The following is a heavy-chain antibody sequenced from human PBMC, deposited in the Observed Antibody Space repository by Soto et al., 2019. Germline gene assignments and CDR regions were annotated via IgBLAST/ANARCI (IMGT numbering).Heavy chain of an antibody. CDR2: IIPIFGTA. CDR3: ARSPGYCSSTSCYQYFDY. Sequence: QVQLVQSGAEVKKPGSSVKVSCKASGGTFSSYAISWVRQAPGQGLEWMGGIIPIFGTANYAQKFQGRVTITADESTSTAYMELSSLRSEDTAVYYCARSPGYCSSTSCYQYFDYWGQGTLVTVSS. J-gene: IGHJ4*02. V-gene: IGHV1-69*01. CDR1: GGTFSSYA. D-gene: IGHD2-2*01.